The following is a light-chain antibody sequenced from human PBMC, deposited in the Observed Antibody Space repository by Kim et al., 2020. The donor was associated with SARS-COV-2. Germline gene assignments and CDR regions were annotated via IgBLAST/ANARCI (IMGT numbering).Light chain of an antibody. Sequence: SVAPGETARITWGGDNIEKKTVHGEQGRAGQAPVVVIHYDSDRPSGIPERFSGSNSGNTATLTISSVEAGDEANYYCQIWHSGSDLFGGGTQLTVL. CDR2: YDS. CDR3: QIWHSGSDL. CDR1: NIEKKT. V-gene: IGLV3-21*04. J-gene: IGLJ2*01.